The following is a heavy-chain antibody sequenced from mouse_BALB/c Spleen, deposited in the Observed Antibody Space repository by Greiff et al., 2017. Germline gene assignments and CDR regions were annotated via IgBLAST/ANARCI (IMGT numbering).Heavy chain of an antibody. J-gene: IGHJ3*01. Sequence: EVMLVESGGGLVQPGGSLRLSCATSGFTFTDYYMSWVRQPPGKALEWLGFIRNKANGYTTEYSASVKGRFTISRDNSQSILYLQMNTLRAEDSATYYCARSMGYGSSYGFAYWGQGTLVTVAA. V-gene: IGHV7-3*02. CDR2: IRNKANGYTT. CDR3: ARSMGYGSSYGFAY. CDR1: GFTFTDYY. D-gene: IGHD1-1*01.